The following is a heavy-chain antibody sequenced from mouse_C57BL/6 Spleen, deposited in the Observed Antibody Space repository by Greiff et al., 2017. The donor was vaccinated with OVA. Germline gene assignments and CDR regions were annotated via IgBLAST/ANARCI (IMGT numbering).Heavy chain of an antibody. CDR2: IHPSDSDT. CDR3: AIPSYYYGSSYEAMDY. D-gene: IGHD1-1*01. Sequence: QVQLKQPGAELVKPGASVKVSCKASGYTFTSYWMHWVKQRPGQGLEWIGRIHPSDSDTNYNQKFKGKATLTVDKSSSTAYMQLSSLTSEDSAVYYCAIPSYYYGSSYEAMDYWGQGTSVTVSS. J-gene: IGHJ4*01. V-gene: IGHV1-74*01. CDR1: GYTFTSYW.